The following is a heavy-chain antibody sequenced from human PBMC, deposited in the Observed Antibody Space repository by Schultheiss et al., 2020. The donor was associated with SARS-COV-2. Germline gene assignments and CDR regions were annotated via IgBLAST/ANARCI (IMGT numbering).Heavy chain of an antibody. J-gene: IGHJ4*02. CDR1: GGSFSGYY. V-gene: IGHV4-34*01. D-gene: IGHD4-17*01. CDR3: VRDLYGDSGY. CDR2: INHSGST. Sequence: SETLSLTCAVYGGSFSGYYWSWIRQPPGKGLEWIGEINHSGSTNYNPSLKSRVTISVDTSKNQFSLKLSSVTAADTAVYFCVRDLYGDSGYWGQGTLVTVSS.